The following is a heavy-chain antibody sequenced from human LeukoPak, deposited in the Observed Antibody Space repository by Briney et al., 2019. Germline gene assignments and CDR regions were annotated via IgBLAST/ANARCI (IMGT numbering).Heavy chain of an antibody. V-gene: IGHV1-46*01. CDR3: ARDQFSDKYYYYGMDV. CDR1: GGTISNYV. CDR2: INPSGGST. Sequence: ASVKVSCKAAGGTISNYVISWVRQAPGQGLEWMGIINPSGGSTSYAQKFQGRVTMTRDTSTSTVYMELSSLRSVDTAVYYCARDQFSDKYYYYGMDVWGQGTTVTVSS. D-gene: IGHD3-3*01. J-gene: IGHJ6*02.